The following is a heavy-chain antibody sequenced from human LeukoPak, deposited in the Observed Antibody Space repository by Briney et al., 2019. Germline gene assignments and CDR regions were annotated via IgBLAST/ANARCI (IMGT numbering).Heavy chain of an antibody. D-gene: IGHD4-11*01. V-gene: IGHV4-39*01. Sequence: SETLSLTCTVSGGSINSTRYYWGWIRQPPGKGLEWIGSIYYSGDTHYNPSLRSRVTISVDTSKNQFSLRMHSMTAADTSFYYCATGSMTTRYYYYFHMDVWGPGTTVSVSS. CDR1: GGSINSTRYY. J-gene: IGHJ6*03. CDR3: ATGSMTTRYYYYFHMDV. CDR2: IYYSGDT.